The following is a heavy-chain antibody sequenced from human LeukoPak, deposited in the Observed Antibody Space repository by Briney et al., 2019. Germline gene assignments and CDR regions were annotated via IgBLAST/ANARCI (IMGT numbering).Heavy chain of an antibody. D-gene: IGHD2-2*01. CDR3: ARGGVDQESPFDY. Sequence: SETLSLTCTVSGGSIGSGDYYWSWIRQPPGKGLEWIGYIYYSGSTYYNPSLKSRVTISVDTSKNQFSLKPSSVTAADTAVYYCARGGVDQESPFDYWGQGTLVTVSS. CDR2: IYYSGST. J-gene: IGHJ4*02. V-gene: IGHV4-30-4*08. CDR1: GGSIGSGDYY.